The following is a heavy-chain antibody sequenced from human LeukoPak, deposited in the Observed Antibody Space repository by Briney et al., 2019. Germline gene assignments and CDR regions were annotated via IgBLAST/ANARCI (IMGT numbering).Heavy chain of an antibody. J-gene: IGHJ5*02. Sequence: PGGSLRLSCAASGFTFSSYEMNWVRQAPGKGLEWVSYISSSGSTIYYADSVKGRFTISRDNAKNSLYLQMNSLRAEDTAVYYCARVDPGGWFDPWGQGTLVTVSS. CDR1: GFTFSSYE. D-gene: IGHD3-10*01. V-gene: IGHV3-48*03. CDR2: ISSSGSTI. CDR3: ARVDPGGWFDP.